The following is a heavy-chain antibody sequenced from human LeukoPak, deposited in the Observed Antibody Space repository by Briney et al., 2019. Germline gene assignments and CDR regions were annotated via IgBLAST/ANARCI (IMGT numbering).Heavy chain of an antibody. CDR1: GFTFSSYA. CDR2: ISGSGGST. J-gene: IGHJ5*02. Sequence: GGSLRLSCAASGFTFSSYAMSWVRQAPGKGLEWVSAISGSGGSTYYADSVKGRFTISRDNSKNTLYLQMNSLRAEDTAVYYCAKIDRYCSGSSCYSDGAWGQGTLVTVSS. D-gene: IGHD2-15*01. V-gene: IGHV3-23*01. CDR3: AKIDRYCSGSSCYSDGA.